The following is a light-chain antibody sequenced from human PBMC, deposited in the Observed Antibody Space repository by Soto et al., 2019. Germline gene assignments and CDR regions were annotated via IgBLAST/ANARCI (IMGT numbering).Light chain of an antibody. CDR3: QQYDSFSKT. Sequence: DIQMTQSPSTLSASVGDRVTITCRASRGIRTWLAWYQQKPGKAPQLLIYDASNLESGVPSRFSGSGSGTEFTLTISSLQPDDFATYYCQQYDSFSKTFGRGTKVEVK. J-gene: IGKJ1*01. CDR2: DAS. CDR1: RGIRTW. V-gene: IGKV1-5*01.